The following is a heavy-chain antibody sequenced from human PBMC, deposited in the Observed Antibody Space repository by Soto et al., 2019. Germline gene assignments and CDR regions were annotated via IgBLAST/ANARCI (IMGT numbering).Heavy chain of an antibody. Sequence: SETLSLTCTVFGGSVSIGDYLWSWIRQRPGKGLEWIGYTHDSGNTYYNPSLKSRVTISLDTSKNQFSLKVTSMTAADTAVYFCARARGGDSGDYASLFDRWGQGNLVTVSS. V-gene: IGHV4-30-4*01. CDR1: GGSVSIGDYL. CDR3: ARARGGDSGDYASLFDR. CDR2: THDSGNT. J-gene: IGHJ5*02. D-gene: IGHD4-17*01.